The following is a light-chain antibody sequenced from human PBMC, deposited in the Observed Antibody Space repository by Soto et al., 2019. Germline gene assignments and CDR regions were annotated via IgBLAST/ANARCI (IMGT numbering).Light chain of an antibody. V-gene: IGKV1-5*03. Sequence: DIQMTQSPSTLSASVGDRVTITCRASQSISNWLAWYQQRPGKAPKLLIYMASRLEGGVASRFSGSGSGTEFTLTISSLQPDEFATYYCQQYNTYSRTFGQGTKVEIK. CDR3: QQYNTYSRT. J-gene: IGKJ1*01. CDR1: QSISNW. CDR2: MAS.